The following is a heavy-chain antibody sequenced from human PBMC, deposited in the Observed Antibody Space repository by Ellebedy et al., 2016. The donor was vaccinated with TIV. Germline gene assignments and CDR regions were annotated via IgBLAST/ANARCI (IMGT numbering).Heavy chain of an antibody. CDR1: GYTFTSYA. CDR2: INAGNGNT. CDR3: ARAEGEN. D-gene: IGHD3-16*01. V-gene: IGHV1-3*01. Sequence: ASVKVSXKASGYTFTSYAMHWVRQAPGQRLEWMGWINAGNGNTKYSQKFQGRVTITRDTSTSTDYMELSSLRSEDTAVYYCARAEGENWGQGTLVTVSS. J-gene: IGHJ4*02.